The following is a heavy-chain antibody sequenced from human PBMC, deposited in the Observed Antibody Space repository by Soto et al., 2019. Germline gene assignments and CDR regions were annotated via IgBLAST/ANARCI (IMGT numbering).Heavy chain of an antibody. D-gene: IGHD3-10*01. Sequence: QVRLQQGGAGLLRPSETLSPPCAVSVGSFNNYAWGWFRQPPGKGLEGIGEVCPGGRTNYSPTLKREVRIAVEGSKNQFSLRLTSVTVADTAVYYCARGDYGQYDAYNWFDPWGQGNLVIVAS. CDR3: ARGDYGQYDAYNWFDP. CDR2: VCPGGRT. CDR1: VGSFNNYA. V-gene: IGHV4-34*02. J-gene: IGHJ5*02.